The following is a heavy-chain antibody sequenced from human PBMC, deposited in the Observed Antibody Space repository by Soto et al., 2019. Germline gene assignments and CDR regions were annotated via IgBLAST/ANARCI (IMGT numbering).Heavy chain of an antibody. Sequence: PSETLSLTCTVSGGSISSYYWSWIRQPPGKGLEWIGYIYYSGSTNYNPSLKSRVTISVDTSKNQFSLKLSSVTAADTAVYYCARDQDYYDSSGTIENWFDPWGQGTLVTVSS. CDR3: ARDQDYYDSSGTIENWFDP. CDR1: GGSISSYY. V-gene: IGHV4-59*01. J-gene: IGHJ5*02. D-gene: IGHD3-22*01. CDR2: IYYSGST.